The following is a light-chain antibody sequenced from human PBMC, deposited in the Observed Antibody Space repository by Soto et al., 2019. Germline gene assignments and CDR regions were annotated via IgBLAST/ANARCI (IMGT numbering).Light chain of an antibody. Sequence: QSVLTQPPSASGSPGQSVTISCTGTSSDVGGYNYVSWYQQHPGKAPKLMIYEVSKRPSGVPDRFSGSKSGNTAFLTVSGLLDEDEADYYCSSYAGSNNFVVFGGGTKLTVL. CDR3: SSYAGSNNFVV. J-gene: IGLJ2*01. CDR1: SSDVGGYNY. V-gene: IGLV2-8*01. CDR2: EVS.